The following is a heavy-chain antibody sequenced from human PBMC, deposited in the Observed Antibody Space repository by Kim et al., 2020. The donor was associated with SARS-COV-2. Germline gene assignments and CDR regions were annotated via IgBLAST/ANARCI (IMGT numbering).Heavy chain of an antibody. CDR1: GDSVSSNSAA. CDR3: AREGGYYYGSGSGDAFDI. J-gene: IGHJ3*02. V-gene: IGHV6-1*01. Sequence: SQTLSLTCAISGDSVSSNSAAWNWIRQSPSRGLEWLGRTYYRSKWYNDYAVSVKSRITINPDTSKNQFSLQLNSVTPEDTAVYYCAREGGYYYGSGSGDAFDIWGQGTMVTVSS. CDR2: TYYRSKWYN. D-gene: IGHD3-10*01.